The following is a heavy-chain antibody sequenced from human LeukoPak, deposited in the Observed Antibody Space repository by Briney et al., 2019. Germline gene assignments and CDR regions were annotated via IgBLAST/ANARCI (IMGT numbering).Heavy chain of an antibody. CDR2: IIPIFGTA. CDR3: AREGSRVVVNPFDY. J-gene: IGHJ4*02. Sequence: KVSCKASGGTFSSYAISWVRQAPGQGLEWMGGIIPIFGTANYAEKFQGRVTITADESTSTAYMELSSLRSEDTAVYYCAREGSRVVVNPFDYWGQGTLVTVSS. D-gene: IGHD3-22*01. V-gene: IGHV1-69*01. CDR1: GGTFSSYA.